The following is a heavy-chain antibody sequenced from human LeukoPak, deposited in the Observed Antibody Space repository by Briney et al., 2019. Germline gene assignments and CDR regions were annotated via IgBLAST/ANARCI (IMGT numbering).Heavy chain of an antibody. CDR1: GFTLGDYA. CDR2: IRSKAYGGTT. Sequence: PGGPLRLPGKASGFTLGDYALSGFRQVPGRGRKGVGFIRSKAYGGTTEYAASVKGRFTISRDDSKSIAYLQMNSLKTEDTAVYYCTRVGTVSENFDYWGQGTLVTVSS. CDR3: TRVGTVSENFDY. D-gene: IGHD4-17*01. V-gene: IGHV3-49*03. J-gene: IGHJ4*02.